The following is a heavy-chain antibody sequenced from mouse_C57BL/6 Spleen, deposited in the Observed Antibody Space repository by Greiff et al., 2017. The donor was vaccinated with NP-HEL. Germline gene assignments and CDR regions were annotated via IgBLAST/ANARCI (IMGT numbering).Heavy chain of an antibody. V-gene: IGHV1-81*01. CDR1: GYTFTSYG. CDR2: IYPRSGNT. D-gene: IGHD2-4*01. Sequence: QVQLQQSGAELARPGASVKLSCKASGYTFTSYGISWVKQRTGQGLEWIGEIYPRSGNTYYNEKFKGKATLTADKSSSTAYMELRSLTSEDSAVYFCARSGAYYDYDYAMDYWGQGTSVTVSS. J-gene: IGHJ4*01. CDR3: ARSGAYYDYDYAMDY.